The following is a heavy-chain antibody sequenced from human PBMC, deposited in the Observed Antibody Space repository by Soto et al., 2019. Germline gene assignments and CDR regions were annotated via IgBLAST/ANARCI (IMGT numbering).Heavy chain of an antibody. Sequence: QVQLQESGPGLVKPSETLSLTCNVSGDSVSGGYSLSWIRQPPGKGLEWIAYIESSGGTRYRPSLARRLTVSFDMSKNQISLNLNSVTAADTAVYYCARPDRFGSWDAWYWGQGTLVTVS. CDR3: ARPDRFGSWDAWY. CDR2: IESSGGT. J-gene: IGHJ4*02. CDR1: GDSVSGGYS. D-gene: IGHD3-10*01. V-gene: IGHV4-61*08.